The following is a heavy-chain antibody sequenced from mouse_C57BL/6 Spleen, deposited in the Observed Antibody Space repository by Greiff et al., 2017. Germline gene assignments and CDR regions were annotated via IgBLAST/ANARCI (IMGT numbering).Heavy chain of an antibody. D-gene: IGHD1-1*01. CDR1: GFNIKDYY. V-gene: IGHV14-2*01. CDR2: IDPEDGET. Sequence: SGAELVKPGASVKLSCTASGFNIKDYYMRWVKQRTEQGLEWIGRIDPEDGETKYAPKFKGKATITADTSSNTAYLQLSSLTSEDTAVYYCATYYYGSSYFDYWGQGTTLTVSS. J-gene: IGHJ2*01. CDR3: ATYYYGSSYFDY.